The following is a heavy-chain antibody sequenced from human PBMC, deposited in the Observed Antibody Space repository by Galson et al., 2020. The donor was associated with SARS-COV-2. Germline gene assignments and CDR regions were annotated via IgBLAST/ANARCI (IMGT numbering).Heavy chain of an antibody. CDR2: IYSGGTT. D-gene: IGHD4-4*01. J-gene: IGHJ2*01. CDR1: GSTVSSNY. Sequence: GGSLRLPGAAPGSTVSSNYMSWARQAPGKGLEWVPVIYSGGTTYNADSVKGRFTLSTDNTTNTLSLQINSLRAEDTAVYYCACRAYDYSTYWSVDLWGRGTLVTVSS. V-gene: IGHV3-53*01. CDR3: ACRAYDYSTYWSVDL.